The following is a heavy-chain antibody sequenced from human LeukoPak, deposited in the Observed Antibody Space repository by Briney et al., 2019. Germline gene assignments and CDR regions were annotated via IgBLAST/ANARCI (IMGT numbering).Heavy chain of an antibody. CDR2: IYYSGST. Sequence: SETLSLTCTVSGGSISSYYWSWIRRPPGKGLEWIGYIYYSGSTNYNPSLKSRVTISVDTSKNQFSLKLSSVTAADTAVYYCARDKGSGWYWFDPWGQGTLVTVSS. J-gene: IGHJ5*02. CDR3: ARDKGSGWYWFDP. CDR1: GGSISSYY. D-gene: IGHD6-19*01. V-gene: IGHV4-59*01.